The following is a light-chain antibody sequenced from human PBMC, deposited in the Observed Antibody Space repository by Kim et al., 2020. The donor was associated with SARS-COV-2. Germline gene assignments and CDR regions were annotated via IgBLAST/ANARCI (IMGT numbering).Light chain of an antibody. CDR1: QSVASHY. J-gene: IGKJ2*01. Sequence: PGERATLSCRASQSVASHYLAWYQQKPGQAPSLLISGASSRATGIPDRFSASGSGTDFTLTISRLEPEDFAVYYCQLYGSSPLYTFGQGTKVDIK. CDR2: GAS. CDR3: QLYGSSPLYT. V-gene: IGKV3-20*01.